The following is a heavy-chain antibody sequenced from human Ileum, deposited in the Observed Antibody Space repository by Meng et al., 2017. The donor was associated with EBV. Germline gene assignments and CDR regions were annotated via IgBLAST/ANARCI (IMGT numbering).Heavy chain of an antibody. CDR3: ERRPTGIDY. CDR2: ISHGGCP. V-gene: IGHV4-34*01. J-gene: IGHJ4*02. CDR1: WGDMSGSD. D-gene: IGHD2-8*02. Sequence: QRWCGVLVEASGDDTPTGGGEWGDMSGSDWNWIRQAAWEGLEWRGEISHGGCPRYNVSLKRRVTISRDTSKYQLSLMLSSVTAADTAVYYGERRPTGIDYWGQGTLVTVSS.